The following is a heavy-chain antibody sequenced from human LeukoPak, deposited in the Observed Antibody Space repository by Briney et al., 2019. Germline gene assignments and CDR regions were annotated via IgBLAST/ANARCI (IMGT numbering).Heavy chain of an antibody. CDR3: AKEGGYYYDSSEATFDY. Sequence: GGSLRLSCAASGVTLSNYAMSWARQAPGKGLEWVSGISSSGSGGNTYYADSVKGRFTISRDSSKNTLYLQMNSLRAEDTAVYYCAKEGGYYYDSSEATFDYWGQGTLVTVSS. CDR1: GVTLSNYA. V-gene: IGHV3-23*01. J-gene: IGHJ4*02. CDR2: ISSSGSGGNT. D-gene: IGHD3-22*01.